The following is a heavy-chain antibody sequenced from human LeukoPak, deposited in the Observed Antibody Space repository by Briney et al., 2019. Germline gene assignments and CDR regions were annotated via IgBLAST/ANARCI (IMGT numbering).Heavy chain of an antibody. Sequence: GESLKISGKGSGYSFTSYWIGWVGQMPGKGLEWMGIIYPGDVVTRYSPSLQGHVTISANKSISTAYLQWSSREAWDTAMYYCARWGVTGTNRSYYYYYMDVWGKGTTVTVSS. CDR3: ARWGVTGTNRSYYYYYMDV. J-gene: IGHJ6*03. D-gene: IGHD1-7*01. V-gene: IGHV5-51*01. CDR1: GYSFTSYW. CDR2: IYPGDVVT.